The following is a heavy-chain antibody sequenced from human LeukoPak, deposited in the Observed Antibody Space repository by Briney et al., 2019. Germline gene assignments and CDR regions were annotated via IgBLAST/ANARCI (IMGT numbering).Heavy chain of an antibody. CDR1: GFTFSDYY. D-gene: IGHD5-12*01. J-gene: IGHJ6*03. Sequence: PGGSLRLSCAASGFTFSDYYMIWIRQAPGRGLEWDSYISSSGSTIYYADSVKGRFTISRDNAKNSLYLQMNSLRAEDTAVYYCARVRSGYANYYYYYVDGWGKGTTVTVSS. CDR3: ARVRSGYANYYYYYVDG. V-gene: IGHV3-11*04. CDR2: ISSSGSTI.